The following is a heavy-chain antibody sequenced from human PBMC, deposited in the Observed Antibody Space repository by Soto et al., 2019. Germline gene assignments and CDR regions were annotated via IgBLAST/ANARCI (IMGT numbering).Heavy chain of an antibody. CDR2: ISGSGATT. D-gene: IGHD3-9*01. Sequence: GGSLRLSCAVSGFTFSSYAMTWVRQAPGKGLEWVSGISGSGATTSYADSVKGRFTVSRDNSKNTLYLQMNSLRVEDTAVYHCAKLRYFDWSAYNWFEYWGQGT. CDR1: GFTFSSYA. V-gene: IGHV3-23*01. CDR3: AKLRYFDWSAYNWFEY. J-gene: IGHJ5*01.